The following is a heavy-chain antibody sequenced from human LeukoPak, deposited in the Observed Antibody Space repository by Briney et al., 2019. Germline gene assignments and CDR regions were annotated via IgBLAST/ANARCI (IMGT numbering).Heavy chain of an antibody. CDR2: IYYSGST. V-gene: IGHV4-59*11. J-gene: IGHJ5*02. D-gene: IGHD3-3*01. CDR1: GGSISSHY. Sequence: SETLSLTCTVSGGSISSHYWSWIRQPPGKGLEWIGYIYYSGSTNYNPSLKSRVTISVDTSKNQFSLKLSSVTAADTAVYYCARRYDFWSATLDPWGQGTLVTVSP. CDR3: ARRYDFWSATLDP.